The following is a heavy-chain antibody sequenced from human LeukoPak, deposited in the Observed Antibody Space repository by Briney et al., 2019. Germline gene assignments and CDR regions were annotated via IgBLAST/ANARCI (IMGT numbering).Heavy chain of an antibody. Sequence: ASVKVSCKASGYTFTSYYMHWVRQAPGQRLEWMGWINAGNGNTKYSQKFQGRVTITRDTSASTAYMELSSLRSEDTAVYYCARGTVTTLRGGFDYWGQGTLVTVSS. CDR1: GYTFTSYY. CDR3: ARGTVTTLRGGFDY. J-gene: IGHJ4*02. D-gene: IGHD4-17*01. V-gene: IGHV1-3*01. CDR2: INAGNGNT.